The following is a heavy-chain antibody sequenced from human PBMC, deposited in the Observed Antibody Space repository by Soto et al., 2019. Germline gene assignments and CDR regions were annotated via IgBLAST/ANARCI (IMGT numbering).Heavy chain of an antibody. V-gene: IGHV3-30*03. CDR3: AGEVASGY. Sequence: QVQLQQWGAGLLKPSETLSLTCAVYGGSFSGYYWSWIRQPPGKGLEWVAVISYDGSVKYYADSVKGRFTISRDNSKNTLYLQMNSLRAEDTAVYYCAGEVASGYWDQGTLVTVSS. CDR2: ISYDGSVK. D-gene: IGHD2-21*01. CDR1: GGSFSGYY. J-gene: IGHJ4*02.